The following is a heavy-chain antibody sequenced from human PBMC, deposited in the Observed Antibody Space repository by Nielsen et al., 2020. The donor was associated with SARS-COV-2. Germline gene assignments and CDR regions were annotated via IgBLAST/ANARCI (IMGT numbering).Heavy chain of an antibody. Sequence: GGSLRLSCAASGFTFSNAWMSWVRQAPGKGLEWVGRIKSKTDGGTTDYAAPVKGRFTISRDDSKNTLYLQMNSLKTEDTAVYYCTTGTGDIVVVPAAIPWGYYYGMDVWGQGTTVTVSS. V-gene: IGHV3-15*01. D-gene: IGHD2-2*02. CDR2: IKSKTDGGTT. CDR3: TTGTGDIVVVPAAIPWGYYYGMDV. CDR1: GFTFSNAW. J-gene: IGHJ6*02.